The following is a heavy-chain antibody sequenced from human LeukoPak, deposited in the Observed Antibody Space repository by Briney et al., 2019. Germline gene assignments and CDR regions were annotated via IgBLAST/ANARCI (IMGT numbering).Heavy chain of an antibody. CDR3: ARGNYYGSSAYYLDY. CDR1: GFTVSSNY. Sequence: GGSLRLSCAASGFTVSSNYMSWVRQAPGRGLEWVSVIYSGGSTYYADSVKGRFTISRYNSKNTLYLQMNSLRAEDTAVFYCARGNYYGSSAYYLDYWGQGTLVTVSS. CDR2: IYSGGST. J-gene: IGHJ4*02. V-gene: IGHV3-53*01. D-gene: IGHD3-22*01.